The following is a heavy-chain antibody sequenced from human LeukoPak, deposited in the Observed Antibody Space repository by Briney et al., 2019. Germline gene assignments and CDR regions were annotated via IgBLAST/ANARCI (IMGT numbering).Heavy chain of an antibody. D-gene: IGHD1-14*01. CDR2: IYHGGST. Sequence: PSETLSLTCAVSGGSITSTNWWSWVRQPPGKGLEWIGDIYHGGSTNYNPSLKSRVTISADTSKNQFSLNLSSVTAADTAVYYCANLKGGHRGALDIWGQGTVVTVSS. V-gene: IGHV4-4*02. J-gene: IGHJ3*02. CDR1: GGSITSTNW. CDR3: ANLKGGHRGALDI.